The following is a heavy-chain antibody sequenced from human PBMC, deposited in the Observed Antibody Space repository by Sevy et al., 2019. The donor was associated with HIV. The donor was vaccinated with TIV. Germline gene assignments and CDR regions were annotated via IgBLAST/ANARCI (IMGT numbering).Heavy chain of an antibody. Sequence: GESLKISCAASGFPFSNFAMSWDRQAPGKGLEWVSSLIGGGSRTYYADSVQGRFIISRDNSRNTLYLQMNSLRAEDTAIYYCAKRRVQSGLSGGGANYGMDVCGRRTTVTVSS. CDR3: AKRRVQSGLSGGGANYGMDV. D-gene: IGHD2-8*02. V-gene: IGHV3-23*01. J-gene: IGHJ6*02. CDR2: LIGGGSRT. CDR1: GFPFSNFA.